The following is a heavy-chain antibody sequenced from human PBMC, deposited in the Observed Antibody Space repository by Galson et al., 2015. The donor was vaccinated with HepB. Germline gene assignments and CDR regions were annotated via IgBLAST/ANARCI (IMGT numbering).Heavy chain of an antibody. CDR2: TYYRSKWYN. CDR1: GDSVSSNSAA. V-gene: IGHV6-1*01. J-gene: IGHJ3*01. Sequence: CAISGDSVSSNSAAWNWIRQSPSRGLEWLGRTYYRSKWYNDYATPVKGRISIESDTSKNQFSLHLNSVTPDDTAVYYCARIYDSASDVWGQGTVVTVSS. CDR3: ARIYDSASDV. D-gene: IGHD3-22*01.